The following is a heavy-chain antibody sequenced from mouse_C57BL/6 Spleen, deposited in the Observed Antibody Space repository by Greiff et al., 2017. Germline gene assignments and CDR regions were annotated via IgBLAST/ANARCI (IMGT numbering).Heavy chain of an antibody. CDR1: GFTFSDYG. J-gene: IGHJ3*01. Sequence: EVMLVESGGGLVKPGGSLKLSCAASGFTFSDYGMHWVRQAPEKGLEWVAYISSGSSTNYYADTVKGRFTISRDNAKNTLFLQTTSLRSEDTAMYYCARGDYYGSRFAYWGQGTLVTVSA. D-gene: IGHD1-1*01. V-gene: IGHV5-17*01. CDR3: ARGDYYGSRFAY. CDR2: ISSGSSTN.